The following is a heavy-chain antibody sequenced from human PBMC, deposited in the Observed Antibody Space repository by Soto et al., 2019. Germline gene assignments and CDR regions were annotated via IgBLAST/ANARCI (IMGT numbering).Heavy chain of an antibody. Sequence: QVQLVESGGGVVQPGRSLRLSCAASGFTFSSYGMHWVRQAPGKGLEWVAVISYDGSNKYYADSVKGRFTVSRDNSKNTLYLQMNSLRAEDTAVYYCAKDFFYGGVAPPRYYYGMDVWGQGTTVTVSS. CDR3: AKDFFYGGVAPPRYYYGMDV. J-gene: IGHJ6*02. CDR1: GFTFSSYG. CDR2: ISYDGSNK. D-gene: IGHD3-16*01. V-gene: IGHV3-30*18.